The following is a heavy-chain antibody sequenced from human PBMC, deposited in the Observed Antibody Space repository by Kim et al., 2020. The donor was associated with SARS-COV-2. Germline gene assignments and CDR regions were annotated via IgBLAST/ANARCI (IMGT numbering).Heavy chain of an antibody. Sequence: SVKVSCKASGGTFSSYAISWVRQAPGQGLEWMGGIIPIFGTANYAQKFQGRVTITADESTSTAYMELSSLRSEDTAVYYCARDCSSTSCYKHPGYNWNHDAFDIWGQGTLVTVSS. D-gene: IGHD2-2*02. CDR1: GGTFSSYA. J-gene: IGHJ3*02. CDR3: ARDCSSTSCYKHPGYNWNHDAFDI. V-gene: IGHV1-69*13. CDR2: IIPIFGTA.